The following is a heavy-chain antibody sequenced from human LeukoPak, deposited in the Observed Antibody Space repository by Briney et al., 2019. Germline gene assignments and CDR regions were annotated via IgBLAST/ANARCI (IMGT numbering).Heavy chain of an antibody. V-gene: IGHV3-9*01. CDR2: ISWNSGYI. J-gene: IGHJ4*02. D-gene: IGHD6-19*01. CDR3: AKVRRTYSSGYFFDY. CDR1: GVTFDNYA. Sequence: GGSLRLSCAASGVTFDNYAMHWVRQAPGKGLEWLSIISWNSGYIGYADSVKGRFTISRDNAKKSLDLQMNSLRAEDTAFSYCAKVRRTYSSGYFFDYWGQGTLVTVSS.